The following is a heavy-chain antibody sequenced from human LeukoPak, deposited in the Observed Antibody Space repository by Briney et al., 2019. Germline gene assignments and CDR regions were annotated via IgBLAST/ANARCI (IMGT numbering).Heavy chain of an antibody. CDR1: GFTFSSYN. J-gene: IGHJ4*02. D-gene: IGHD6-19*01. CDR3: ASSSTASGWFGYY. V-gene: IGHV3-21*01. CDR2: ISSTSAYI. Sequence: GGSLRLSCAASGFTFSSYNMNWVRHAPRKGLEWVSSISSTSAYIYYADSVKGRFTISRDNAKNSLYLEMNSLRAEDTAVYYCASSSTASGWFGYYWGQGTLVTVSS.